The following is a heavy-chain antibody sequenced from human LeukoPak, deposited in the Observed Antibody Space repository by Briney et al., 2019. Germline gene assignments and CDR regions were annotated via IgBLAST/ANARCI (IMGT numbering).Heavy chain of an antibody. V-gene: IGHV4-59*12. CDR2: IYYSGTT. Sequence: PSETLSLTCTVSGGSISGYYWSWIRQPPGKGLEWIGYIYYSGTTNYNLSLKSRVTISVDTSKNQFSLKLSPVTAADTAVYYCAREGFGELSHFDYWGQGTLVTVSS. J-gene: IGHJ4*02. CDR3: AREGFGELSHFDY. CDR1: GGSISGYY. D-gene: IGHD3-10*01.